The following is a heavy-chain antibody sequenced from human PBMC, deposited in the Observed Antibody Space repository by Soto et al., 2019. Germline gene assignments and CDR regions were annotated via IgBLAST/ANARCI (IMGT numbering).Heavy chain of an antibody. CDR3: ASLNLDILTGYYAFDL. J-gene: IGHJ3*01. Sequence: PSETLSLTCTVSGGSISGYYWSWIRQSPEKGLEYIGYISYSGSTNYNPSLKSRVTTSLDTSKNQFSLKLSSVTAADTAIYYFASLNLDILTGYYAFDLSGQGTMVTVSS. V-gene: IGHV4-59*08. D-gene: IGHD3-9*01. CDR2: ISYSGST. CDR1: GGSISGYY.